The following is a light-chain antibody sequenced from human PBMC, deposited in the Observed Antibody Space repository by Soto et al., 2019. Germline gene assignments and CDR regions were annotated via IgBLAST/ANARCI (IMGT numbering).Light chain of an antibody. CDR2: GAS. Sequence: RVMTQSPATLSVSPGERATLSCRASQSVGNNLAWYQQKPGQAPRLLIYGASTRATGIPARFSGGGSGTELTLTISSLQSEDFAVYFCQQYNNWPQLTFGGGTKVEIK. J-gene: IGKJ4*01. V-gene: IGKV3-15*01. CDR3: QQYNNWPQLT. CDR1: QSVGNN.